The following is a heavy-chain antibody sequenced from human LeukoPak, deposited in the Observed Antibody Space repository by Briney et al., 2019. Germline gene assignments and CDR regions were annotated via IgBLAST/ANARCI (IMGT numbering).Heavy chain of an antibody. D-gene: IGHD5-12*01. CDR3: AREEYSGYDYYSELLDP. CDR1: GYTFTSYG. Sequence: ASVKVSCKASGYTFTSYGISWVRQAPGQGLEWMGWISAYNGNTNYAQKFQGRATMTTDTSTSTDYMELRSLRSDDTAVYYCAREEYSGYDYYSELLDPWGQGTLVTVSS. V-gene: IGHV1-18*04. J-gene: IGHJ5*02. CDR2: ISAYNGNT.